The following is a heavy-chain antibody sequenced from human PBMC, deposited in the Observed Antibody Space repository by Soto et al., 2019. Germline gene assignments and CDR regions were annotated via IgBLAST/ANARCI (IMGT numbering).Heavy chain of an antibody. D-gene: IGHD1-7*01. CDR2: IYSGGST. J-gene: IGHJ5*02. Sequence: GGSLRLSCAASGFTVSSNYMSWVRQAPGKGLEWVSVIYSGGSTYYADSVKGRSTISRDNSKNTLYLQMNSLRAEDTAVYYCARDTTAGYNWNYFWFDPWAQGTLVTVSS. V-gene: IGHV3-66*01. CDR3: ARDTTAGYNWNYFWFDP. CDR1: GFTVSSNY.